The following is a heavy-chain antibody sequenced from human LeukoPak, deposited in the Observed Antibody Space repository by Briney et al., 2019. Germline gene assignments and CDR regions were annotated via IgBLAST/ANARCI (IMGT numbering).Heavy chain of an antibody. V-gene: IGHV4-39*02. CDR2: IYYSGST. CDR3: ARDSPSGATRAFDI. CDR1: GGSISSSSYY. J-gene: IGHJ3*02. D-gene: IGHD1-26*01. Sequence: PSETLSLTCTVSGGSISSSSYYWGWIRQPPGKGLEWIGSIYYSGSTYYNPSLKSRVTISVDTSKNQFSLKLSSVTAADTAVYYCARDSPSGATRAFDIWGQGTMVTVSS.